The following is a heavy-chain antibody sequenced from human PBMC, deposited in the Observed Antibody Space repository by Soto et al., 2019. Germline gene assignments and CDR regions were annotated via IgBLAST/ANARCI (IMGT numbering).Heavy chain of an antibody. CDR3: ARGRGWLRGFYY. J-gene: IGHJ4*02. CDR1: GGSFSGYY. CDR2: INHSGST. Sequence: ETLSLTCAVYGGSFSGYYWSWIRQPPGKGLEWIGEINHSGSTNYNPSLKSRVTISVDTSKNQFSLKLSSVTAADTAVYYCARGRGWLRGFYYWGQGTLVTVSS. D-gene: IGHD5-12*01. V-gene: IGHV4-34*01.